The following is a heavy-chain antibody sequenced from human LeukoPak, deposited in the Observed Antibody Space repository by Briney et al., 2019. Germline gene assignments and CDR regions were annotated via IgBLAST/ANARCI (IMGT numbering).Heavy chain of an antibody. J-gene: IGHJ4*02. Sequence: AGGSLRLSCAASGFTFSSYGMHWVRQAPGKGLEWVAVISYDGSNKYYADSVKGRFTISRDNSKNTLYLQMNSLRAEDTAVYYCASGYYYDSSGYTFDYWGQGTLVTVSS. D-gene: IGHD3-22*01. CDR1: GFTFSSYG. CDR2: ISYDGSNK. CDR3: ASGYYYDSSGYTFDY. V-gene: IGHV3-30*03.